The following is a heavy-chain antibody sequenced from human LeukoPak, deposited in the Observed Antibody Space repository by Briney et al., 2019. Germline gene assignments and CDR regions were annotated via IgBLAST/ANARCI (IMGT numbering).Heavy chain of an antibody. V-gene: IGHV4-39*01. CDR3: ARMRGLYGGSYYYFDY. CDR2: IFYTGGT. Sequence: SETLSLTCTVSGGSISSISHYWGWIRRPPGKGLEWIANIFYTGGTSYNPSLESRVTISVDTSKNQFSLKMNSVAAADTAVYYCARMRGLYGGSYYYFDYWGHGTLVTVSA. J-gene: IGHJ4*01. CDR1: GGSISSISHY. D-gene: IGHD1-26*01.